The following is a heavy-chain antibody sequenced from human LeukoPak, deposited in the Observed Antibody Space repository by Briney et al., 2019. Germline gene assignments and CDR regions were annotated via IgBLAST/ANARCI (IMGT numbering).Heavy chain of an antibody. D-gene: IGHD6-19*01. CDR2: ISNSGST. CDR3: ARVSQFGSSGWHPNYYYYYMDV. V-gene: IGHV4-59*01. CDR1: GGSISSYY. J-gene: IGHJ6*03. Sequence: PSETLSLTCTVSGGSISSYYWSWIRPPPGKGLEWIGYISNSGSTNHNPSLQSRVTISVDTSKNQFSLTLSSVTAADTALYYCARVSQFGSSGWHPNYYYYYMDVWGKGTTVTVSS.